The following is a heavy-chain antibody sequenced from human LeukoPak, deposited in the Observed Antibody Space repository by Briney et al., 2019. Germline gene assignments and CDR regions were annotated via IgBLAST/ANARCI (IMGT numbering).Heavy chain of an antibody. CDR3: ASSGYYYDRLFDY. V-gene: IGHV1-2*02. CDR1: GYTFTGYY. J-gene: IGHJ4*02. D-gene: IGHD3-22*01. Sequence: ASVKVSCKASGYTFTGYYMHWVRQAPGQGLEWMGWINPNSGGTNYAQKFQGRVTMTRDTSISTAYMELSRLRSDDTVVYYCASSGYYYDRLFDYWGQGTLVTVSS. CDR2: INPNSGGT.